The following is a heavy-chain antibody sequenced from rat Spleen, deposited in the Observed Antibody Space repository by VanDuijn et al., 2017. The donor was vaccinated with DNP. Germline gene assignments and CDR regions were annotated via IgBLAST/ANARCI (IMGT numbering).Heavy chain of an antibody. CDR1: GFPITNNFK. CDR3: AIQLGVFDY. J-gene: IGHJ2*01. D-gene: IGHD5-1*01. CDR2: VTNAGNT. V-gene: IGHV3-3*01. Sequence: ELLLQESGPGLVKPSQSLSLTCSVTGFPITNNFKWSWIRKFPGNKLEWMGYVTNAGNTHSNPYLKSRISITTDTSTNQFFLQVNSVDTEDTATYYCAIQLGVFDYWDQGVVVTVSS.